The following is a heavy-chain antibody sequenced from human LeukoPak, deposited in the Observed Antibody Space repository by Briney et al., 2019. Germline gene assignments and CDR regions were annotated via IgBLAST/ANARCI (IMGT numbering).Heavy chain of an antibody. Sequence: GGSLRLSCAASGFTVSSNYMSWVRQAPGKGLEWVSVIYSGGSTYYADSVKGRFTISRDNSKNTLYLQMNSLRAEDTAVYYCANYDRIAAAGTHYWGQGTLVTVSS. D-gene: IGHD6-13*01. CDR1: GFTVSSNY. CDR3: ANYDRIAAAGTHY. CDR2: IYSGGST. V-gene: IGHV3-66*01. J-gene: IGHJ4*02.